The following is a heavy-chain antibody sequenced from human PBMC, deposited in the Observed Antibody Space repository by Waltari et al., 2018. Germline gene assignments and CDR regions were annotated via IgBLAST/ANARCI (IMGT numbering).Heavy chain of an antibody. CDR2: INHSGST. J-gene: IGHJ4*02. Sequence: QVQLQQWGAGLLKPSETLSLTCAVYGGSFSGYYWSWIRQPPGKGLEWIGEINHSGSTNSYPSLKGRVTISLDTSKNQFALKLRSVTAADTAVCYCARAPAVSVPDYWGQGTLVTVSS. D-gene: IGHD3-10*01. CDR1: GGSFSGYY. CDR3: ARAPAVSVPDY. V-gene: IGHV4-34*01.